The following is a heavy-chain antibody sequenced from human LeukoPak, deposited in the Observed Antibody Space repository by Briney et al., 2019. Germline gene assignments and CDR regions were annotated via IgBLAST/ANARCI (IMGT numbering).Heavy chain of an antibody. Sequence: GRSLRLSCAASGFTFSSYSMHWVRQAPGKGLEWVAVISYDESNKYYAASVKGRFTIARDNSKNTLYLQMNSLKTEDTSVYYCARDFPNYYFDYWGQGTLVTVSS. D-gene: IGHD1-1*01. CDR3: ARDFPNYYFDY. J-gene: IGHJ4*02. CDR2: ISYDESNK. CDR1: GFTFSSYS. V-gene: IGHV3-30-3*01.